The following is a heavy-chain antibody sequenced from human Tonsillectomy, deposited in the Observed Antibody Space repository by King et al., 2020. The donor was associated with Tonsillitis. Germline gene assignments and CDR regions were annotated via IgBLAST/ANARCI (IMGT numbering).Heavy chain of an antibody. CDR2: IIPVDLTV. CDR3: AKSGKEQGSLPVYHSFAMDV. V-gene: IGHV1-69*18. Sequence: VQLVESGTEVKHPGSSVKVSCKASGGSFSHYSINWVRQAPGQGPEWMGRIIPVDLTVNDADMFQGRITLTADDSTAYMELSSLTSDDTAIYYCAKSGKEQGSLPVYHSFAMDVWGQGTTVIVSS. D-gene: IGHD3-3*01. CDR1: GGSFSHYS. J-gene: IGHJ6*02.